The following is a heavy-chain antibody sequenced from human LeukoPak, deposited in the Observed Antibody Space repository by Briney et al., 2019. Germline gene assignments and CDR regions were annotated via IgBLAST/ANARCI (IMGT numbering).Heavy chain of an antibody. CDR3: ARHLLWFGELSGGFDY. J-gene: IGHJ4*02. V-gene: IGHV3-23*01. Sequence: GGSLRLSCAASGFTFSSYAMSWVRQAPGKGLEWVSAISGSGGSTYYADSVKDRFTISRDNSRNTLYLQMNSLRAEDTAVYYCARHLLWFGELSGGFDYWGQGTLVTVSS. D-gene: IGHD3-10*01. CDR2: ISGSGGST. CDR1: GFTFSSYA.